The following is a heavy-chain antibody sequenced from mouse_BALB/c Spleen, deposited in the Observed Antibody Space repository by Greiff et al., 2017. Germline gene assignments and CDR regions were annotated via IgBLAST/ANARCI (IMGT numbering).Heavy chain of an antibody. J-gene: IGHJ3*01. CDR2: ISSGGST. D-gene: IGHD2-1*01. V-gene: IGHV5-6-5*01. Sequence: DVKLVVSGGGLVKPGGSLKLSCAASGFTFSSYAMSWVRQTPEKRLEWVASISSGGSTYYPDSVKGRFTISRDNARNILYLQMSSLRSEDTAMYYCARGGNYEGFAYWGQGTLVTVSA. CDR1: GFTFSSYA. CDR3: ARGGNYEGFAY.